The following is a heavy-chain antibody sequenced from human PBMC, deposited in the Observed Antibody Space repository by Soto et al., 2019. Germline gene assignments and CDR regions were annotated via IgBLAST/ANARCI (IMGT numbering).Heavy chain of an antibody. D-gene: IGHD6-6*01. J-gene: IGHJ5*02. Sequence: PSETLSLTCTVSGGSISDYYWSWIRQPPGKGLEWIGYIHYSGSTNYNPSLKSRVTISVNTFKNQFSLKLRSVTAADTAVYYCARGGIAARKGRWFDPWGQGTLVTVSS. CDR2: IHYSGST. CDR1: GGSISDYY. CDR3: ARGGIAARKGRWFDP. V-gene: IGHV4-59*01.